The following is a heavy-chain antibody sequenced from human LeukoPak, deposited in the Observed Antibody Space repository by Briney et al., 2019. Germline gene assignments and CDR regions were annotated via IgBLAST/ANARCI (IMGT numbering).Heavy chain of an antibody. Sequence: SETLSLTCTVFGGSISPFYWSWIRQPPGKGLEWIGEINHSGSTNYNPSLKSRVTISVDTSKNQFSLKLSSVTAADTAVYYCATPWGSYRYFDYWGQGTLVTVSS. CDR2: INHSGST. J-gene: IGHJ4*02. CDR3: ATPWGSYRYFDY. V-gene: IGHV4-34*01. CDR1: GGSISPFY. D-gene: IGHD3-16*02.